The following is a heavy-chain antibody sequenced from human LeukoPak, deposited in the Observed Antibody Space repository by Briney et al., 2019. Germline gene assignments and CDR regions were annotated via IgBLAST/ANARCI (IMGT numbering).Heavy chain of an antibody. CDR1: GFTFSTYT. CDR2: ISGSGRNT. Sequence: GGSLRLSCAASGFTFSTYTMSWVRQAPGKGLEWVSGISGSGRNTYYGDSVKGRFTISRDNSKNTLYMQMNSLRVEDTALYYCAQDSDCSRTSCPIDYWGQGTLVTVFS. J-gene: IGHJ4*02. D-gene: IGHD2-2*01. CDR3: AQDSDCSRTSCPIDY. V-gene: IGHV3-23*01.